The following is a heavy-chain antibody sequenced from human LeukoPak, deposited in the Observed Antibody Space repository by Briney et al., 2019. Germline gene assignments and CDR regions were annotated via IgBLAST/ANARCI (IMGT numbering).Heavy chain of an antibody. J-gene: IGHJ6*03. D-gene: IGHD3-16*02. V-gene: IGHV3-21*01. CDR1: GFNFDFYR. Sequence: GGSLRLSCAASGFNFDFYRMSWVRQAPGKGLEWVSSISSSGDLIYGADSVKGRFTISRDNAKKSLYLQMNSLRAEDTAWYYCARDYPSDVYYNMDVWGIGTTVTVSS. CDR2: ISSSGDLI. CDR3: ARDYPSDVYYNMDV.